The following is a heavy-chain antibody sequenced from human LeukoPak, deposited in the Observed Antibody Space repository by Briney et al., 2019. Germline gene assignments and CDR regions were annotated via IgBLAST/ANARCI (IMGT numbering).Heavy chain of an antibody. CDR1: GGSISSYY. Sequence: SETLSLTCTVSGGSISSYYWSWIRQPPGKGLEWIGYIYYSGSTNYNPSLKSRVTISVDTSKNQFSLKLSSVTAADTAVYYCARGVDYWGQGTLVTVSS. J-gene: IGHJ4*02. V-gene: IGHV4-59*01. CDR2: IYYSGST. CDR3: ARGVDY.